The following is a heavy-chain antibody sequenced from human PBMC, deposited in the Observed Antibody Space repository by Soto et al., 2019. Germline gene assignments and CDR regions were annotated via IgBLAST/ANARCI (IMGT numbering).Heavy chain of an antibody. CDR2: INAGNGNT. J-gene: IGHJ4*02. D-gene: IGHD6-19*01. Sequence: VASVKVSCKASGYTFTIYAMHCVLQAPVQRLEWMGCINAGNGNTKYSQKFQGRVTITRDTSASTAYMELSSLRSEDTAVYYCARDNIRSSGWRFWGQGTLVTVSS. CDR3: ARDNIRSSGWRF. CDR1: GYTFTIYA. V-gene: IGHV1-3*01.